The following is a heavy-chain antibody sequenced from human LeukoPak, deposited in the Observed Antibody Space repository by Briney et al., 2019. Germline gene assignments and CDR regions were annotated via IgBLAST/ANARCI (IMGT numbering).Heavy chain of an antibody. D-gene: IGHD2-2*01. V-gene: IGHV4-39*01. CDR1: GGSISSSSYY. CDR2: IYYSGST. Sequence: PSETLSLTCTVSGGSISSSSYYWGWTRQPPGKGLEWIGSIYYSGSTYYNPSLKSRVTISVDTSKNQFSLKLSSVTAADTAVYYCARHPRGEYQLLWRPFDYWGQGTLVTVSS. J-gene: IGHJ4*02. CDR3: ARHPRGEYQLLWRPFDY.